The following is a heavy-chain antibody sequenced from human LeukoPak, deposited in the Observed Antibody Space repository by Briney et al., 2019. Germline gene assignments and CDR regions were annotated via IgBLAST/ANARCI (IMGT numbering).Heavy chain of an antibody. D-gene: IGHD5-12*01. Sequence: SETLSLTCAVYGGSFTAYYWNWIRQPPGKGLQWIGEINHSGSTNYIPSLKSRVTISVDTSKNQFSLKLSSVTAADSGVYYCARRSRVDLADGTAWPFDYWGRGTLVTVSS. CDR1: GGSFTAYY. CDR3: ARRSRVDLADGTAWPFDY. CDR2: INHSGST. V-gene: IGHV4-34*01. J-gene: IGHJ4*02.